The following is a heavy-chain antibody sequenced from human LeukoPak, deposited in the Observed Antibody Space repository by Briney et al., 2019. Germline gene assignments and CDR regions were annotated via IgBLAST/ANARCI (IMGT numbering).Heavy chain of an antibody. V-gene: IGHV4-39*01. Sequence: SETLSLTCSVSGGSITSNNYYWGWIRQPPGKGLEWIGSMYYGGSPNYNPSLKSRVTVSVDTSKNQFSLRLSSVTAADTALYYCAYSGSYGHLGYWGQGIPVTVSS. CDR3: AYSGSYGHLGY. D-gene: IGHD1-26*01. CDR1: GGSITSNNYY. CDR2: MYYGGSP. J-gene: IGHJ4*02.